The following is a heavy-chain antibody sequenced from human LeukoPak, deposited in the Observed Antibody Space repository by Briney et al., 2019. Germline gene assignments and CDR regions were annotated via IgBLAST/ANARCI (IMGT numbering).Heavy chain of an antibody. CDR2: IYTSGST. V-gene: IGHV4-4*07. CDR3: ARVYYYGSGSQNWFDP. D-gene: IGHD3-10*01. J-gene: IGHJ5*02. Sequence: SETLSLTCTVSGGSISSYYWSWIRQPAGKGLEWIGRIYTSGSTNYNPSLKSRVTMSVDTSKNQFSLKLSSVTAADTAVYYCARVYYYGSGSQNWFDPWGQGTLVTVSS. CDR1: GGSISSYY.